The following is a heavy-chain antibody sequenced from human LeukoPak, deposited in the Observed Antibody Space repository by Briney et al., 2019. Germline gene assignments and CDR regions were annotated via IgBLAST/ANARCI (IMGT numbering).Heavy chain of an antibody. V-gene: IGHV3-23*01. D-gene: IGHD1-1*01. Sequence: GGSLRLSCAASGFTFSNYAMSWVRQAPGKGLEWVSSISGSGATTYYAESVKGRFTISRENPKSTVFHQMNSLRAEDTAIYFCAKVNYWNPENYFDYWGQGTLVTVSS. CDR2: ISGSGATT. CDR3: AKVNYWNPENYFDY. J-gene: IGHJ4*02. CDR1: GFTFSNYA.